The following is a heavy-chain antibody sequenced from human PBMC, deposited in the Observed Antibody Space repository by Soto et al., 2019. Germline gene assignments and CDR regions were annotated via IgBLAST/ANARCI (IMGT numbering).Heavy chain of an antibody. CDR3: ARGSGMIVVDMPFDY. D-gene: IGHD3-22*01. Sequence: GGSLRLSCAASGFTFSSYGMHWVRQAPGKGLEWVAVISYDGSNKYYADSVKGRFTISRDNSKNTLYLQMNSLRAEDTAVYYCARGSGMIVVDMPFDYWGQGTLVTVSS. CDR2: ISYDGSNK. J-gene: IGHJ4*02. V-gene: IGHV3-30*03. CDR1: GFTFSSYG.